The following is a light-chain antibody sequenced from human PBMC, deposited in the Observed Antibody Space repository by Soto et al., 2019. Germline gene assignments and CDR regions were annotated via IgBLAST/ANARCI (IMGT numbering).Light chain of an antibody. CDR3: QQSYTTPWT. V-gene: IGKV1-39*01. CDR1: QTISSY. CDR2: AAS. Sequence: DIHMTQSPSSLSASVGDRVTITCRASQTISSYLNWYQQKPGKAPKLLLYAASSLQRGAPSRFSGGGSGTDFTLTISSLQPEDFATYYCQQSYTTPWTFGQGTKVDIK. J-gene: IGKJ1*01.